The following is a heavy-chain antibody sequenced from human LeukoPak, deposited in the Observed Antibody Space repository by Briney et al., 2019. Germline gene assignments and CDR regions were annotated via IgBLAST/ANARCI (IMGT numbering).Heavy chain of an antibody. D-gene: IGHD2-2*02. CDR2: ISAYNGNT. CDR3: ARICSSTSCYTYFPSCGGWFDP. V-gene: IGHV1-18*01. CDR1: GYTFTSYG. J-gene: IGHJ5*02. Sequence: ASVKVSCKASGYTFTSYGISWVRQAPGQGLEWMGWISAYNGNTNYAQKLQGRVTMTTDTSTSTAYMELRSLRSEDTAVYYCARICSSTSCYTYFPSCGGWFDPWGQGTLVTVSS.